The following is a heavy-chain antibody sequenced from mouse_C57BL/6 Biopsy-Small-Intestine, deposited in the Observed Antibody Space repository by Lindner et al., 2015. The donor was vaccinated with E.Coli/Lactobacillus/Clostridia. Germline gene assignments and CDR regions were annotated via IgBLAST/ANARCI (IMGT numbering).Heavy chain of an antibody. CDR2: IYPGSGDT. CDR1: GYSFTSYY. J-gene: IGHJ3*01. V-gene: IGHV1-66*01. CDR3: TRSAGSCFAY. D-gene: IGHD1-1*01. Sequence: VQLQESGPELVKPGASVKISCKASGYSFTSYYIHWVKQRPGQGLEWIGWIYPGSGDTKYNEKFKGKATLTADTSSSTAYMQLSSLASEDSAVYYCTRSAGSCFAYWGQGTLVTVSA.